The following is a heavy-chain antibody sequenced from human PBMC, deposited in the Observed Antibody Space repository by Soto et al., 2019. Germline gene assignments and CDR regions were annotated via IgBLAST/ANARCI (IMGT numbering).Heavy chain of an antibody. Sequence: LRLSCAASGFTFSSYSMNWVRQAPGKGLEWVSSISSSSSYIYYADSVKGRFTISRDNAKNSLYLQMNSLRAEDTAVYYCARDRNYGDYGEDYWGQGTLVTVSS. D-gene: IGHD4-17*01. CDR2: ISSSSSYI. CDR1: GFTFSSYS. CDR3: ARDRNYGDYGEDY. V-gene: IGHV3-21*01. J-gene: IGHJ4*02.